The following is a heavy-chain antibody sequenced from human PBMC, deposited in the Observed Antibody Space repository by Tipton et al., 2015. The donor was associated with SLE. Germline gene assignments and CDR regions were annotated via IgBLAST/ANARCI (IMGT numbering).Heavy chain of an antibody. Sequence: LRLSCAVYGGSFSGFYWSWIRQPPGEGLEWLGEINHRGSTKYNPSLESRVTISVDAPKNHLSLKLRSVTAADTAVYYCARYESGVGGRSDWGQGTLVTVSS. CDR1: GGSFSGFY. J-gene: IGHJ4*02. D-gene: IGHD3-16*01. CDR2: INHRGST. V-gene: IGHV4-34*01. CDR3: ARYESGVGGRSD.